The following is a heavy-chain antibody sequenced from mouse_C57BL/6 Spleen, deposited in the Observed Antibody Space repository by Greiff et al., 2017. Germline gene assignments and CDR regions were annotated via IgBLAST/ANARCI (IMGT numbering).Heavy chain of an antibody. CDR2: IDPSDSYT. Sequence: QVQLKQPGAELVKPGASVKLSCKASGYTFTSYWMQWVKQRPGQGLEWIGEIDPSDSYTNYNQKFKGKATLTVDTSSSTAYMQLSSLTSEDSAVYYCARSRGNYAMDYWGQGTSVTVSS. J-gene: IGHJ4*01. CDR3: ARSRGNYAMDY. CDR1: GYTFTSYW. V-gene: IGHV1-50*01.